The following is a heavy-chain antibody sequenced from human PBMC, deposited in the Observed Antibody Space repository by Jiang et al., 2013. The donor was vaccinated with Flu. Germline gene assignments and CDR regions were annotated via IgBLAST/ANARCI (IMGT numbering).Heavy chain of an antibody. Sequence: GAEVKKPGSSVKVSCKASGGTFSNYAISWVRQAPGQGLEWMGWISAYNGNTNYAQKLQGRVTMTTDTSTSTAYMELRSLRSDDTAVYYCARDGATYYYDSSGYAQDYWGQGTLVTVSS. CDR3: ARDGATYYYDSSGYAQDY. V-gene: IGHV1-18*01. CDR1: GGTFSNYA. J-gene: IGHJ4*02. CDR2: ISAYNGNT. D-gene: IGHD3-22*01.